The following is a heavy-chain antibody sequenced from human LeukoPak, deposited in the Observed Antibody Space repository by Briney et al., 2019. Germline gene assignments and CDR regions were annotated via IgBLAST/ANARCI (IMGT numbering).Heavy chain of an antibody. CDR1: GFTFSSYE. V-gene: IGHV3-30*02. CDR2: IRYDGSIK. Sequence: GGSLRLSCAASGFTFSSYEMNWVRQAPGKGLEWVAFIRYDGSIKYYADSVKGRFTISRDDSKNTLYLQMNSLRVEDTAVYYCAKDPLYYYDSSGYYNDAFDIWGQGTMVTVSS. D-gene: IGHD3-22*01. J-gene: IGHJ3*02. CDR3: AKDPLYYYDSSGYYNDAFDI.